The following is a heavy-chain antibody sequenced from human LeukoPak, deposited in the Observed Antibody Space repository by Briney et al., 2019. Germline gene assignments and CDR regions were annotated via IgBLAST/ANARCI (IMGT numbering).Heavy chain of an antibody. J-gene: IGHJ6*04. V-gene: IGHV4-39*01. D-gene: IGHD1-1*01. Sequence: SETLSLTCSVSRASISSNNFCWGWIRQPPGKELVWLGCVYSSGSTNVSPSLKSRVTISVDTSKNQFSLKLRSVTAADTAQYFCAKNDDNLNYYQWRDVGRKGTTVAVPS. CDR2: VYSSGST. CDR3: AKNDDNLNYYQWRDV. CDR1: RASISSNNFC.